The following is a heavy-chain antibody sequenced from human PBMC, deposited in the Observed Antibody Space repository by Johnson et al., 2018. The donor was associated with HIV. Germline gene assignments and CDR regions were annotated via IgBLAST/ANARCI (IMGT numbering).Heavy chain of an antibody. V-gene: IGHV3-33*06. CDR2: IWYDGSNK. CDR3: AKSPGKDHGGNSVGLDS. Sequence: QVQLVESGGGVVPPGKSLRLSCAASGFTFSYYGMHWVRQAPGKGLEWVAVIWYDGSNKFYADSVKGRFTISRDHSMNTVYLQMNSLRVEQTAVYYCAKSPGKDHGGNSVGLDSWGQGTMVTVSS. D-gene: IGHD4/OR15-4a*01. J-gene: IGHJ3*02. CDR1: GFTFSYYG.